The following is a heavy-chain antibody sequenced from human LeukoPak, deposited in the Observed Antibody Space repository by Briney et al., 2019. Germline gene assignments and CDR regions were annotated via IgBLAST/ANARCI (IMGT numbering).Heavy chain of an antibody. Sequence: TGGSLRLSCAASGFTSSSYSMNWVRQAPGKGLEWVSSISSSSNYIYYADSVKGRFTISRDNAKNSLYLQMNSLRAEDAAVYYCARDSAVEYSGLSDYWGQGTLVTVSS. CDR3: ARDSAVEYSGLSDY. D-gene: IGHD6-6*01. J-gene: IGHJ4*02. CDR2: ISSSSNYI. V-gene: IGHV3-21*01. CDR1: GFTSSSYS.